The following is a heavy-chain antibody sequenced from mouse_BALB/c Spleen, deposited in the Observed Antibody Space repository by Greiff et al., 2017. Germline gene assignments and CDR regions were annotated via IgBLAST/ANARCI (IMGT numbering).Heavy chain of an antibody. J-gene: IGHJ2*01. CDR2: INPSTGYT. CDR1: GYTFTSYW. Sequence: VKLQESGAELAKPGASVKMSCKASGYTFTSYWMHWVKQRPGQGLEWIGYINPSTGYTEYNQKFKDKATLTADKSSSTAYMQLSSLTSEDSAVYYCARDYSPYFDYWGQGTTLTVSS. CDR3: ARDYSPYFDY. D-gene: IGHD2-13*01. V-gene: IGHV1-7*01.